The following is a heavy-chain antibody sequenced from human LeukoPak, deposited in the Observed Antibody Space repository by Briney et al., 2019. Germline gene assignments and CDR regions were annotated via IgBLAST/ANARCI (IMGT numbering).Heavy chain of an antibody. Sequence: GGSLRLSCTASGFTFSSCAMNWVRQAPGKGLEWVSTISGGAGTTYYADSVKGRFTISRDNSENTLHLQMNNLRAEDSALYYCAKRPPASGWSAMDVWGKGTTVTVSS. V-gene: IGHV3-23*01. J-gene: IGHJ6*04. CDR1: GFTFSSCA. CDR2: ISGGAGTT. D-gene: IGHD6-19*01. CDR3: AKRPPASGWSAMDV.